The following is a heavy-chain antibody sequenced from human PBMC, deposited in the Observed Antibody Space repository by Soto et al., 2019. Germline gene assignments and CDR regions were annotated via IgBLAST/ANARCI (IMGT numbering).Heavy chain of an antibody. V-gene: IGHV3-30-3*01. CDR3: AREVYYDFWSGFNTPPYYFDD. CDR2: ISDDGSNT. Sequence: QVQLVESGGGVVQPGRSLRLSCAASGFTFSRHTMHWVRQAPGKGLEWVAGISDDGSNTYYADSVKGRFTISRDNSKNTLSLQMNSLSSEDTAVHHCAREVYYDFWSGFNTPPYYFDDWGQGTLVTVSS. CDR1: GFTFSRHT. J-gene: IGHJ4*02. D-gene: IGHD3-3*01.